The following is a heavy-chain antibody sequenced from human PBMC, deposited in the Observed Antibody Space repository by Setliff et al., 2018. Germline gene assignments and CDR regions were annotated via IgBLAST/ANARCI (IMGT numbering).Heavy chain of an antibody. CDR1: GGSVSNSGFF. CDR2: IYDSGSS. D-gene: IGHD2-15*01. V-gene: IGHV4-39*01. Sequence: KPSETLSLTCTVSGGSVSNSGFFWGWLRQAPGKGLEWIGNIYDSGSSNYNASLKSRLIITRDTSKNQISLKLTSVTAADTAVYYCGRGFSRIEGWGNWFDPWARESWSPSPQ. CDR3: GRGFSRIEGWGNWFDP. J-gene: IGHJ5*02.